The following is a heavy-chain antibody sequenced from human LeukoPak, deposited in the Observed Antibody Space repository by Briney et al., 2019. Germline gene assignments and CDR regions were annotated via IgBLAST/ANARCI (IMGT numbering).Heavy chain of an antibody. D-gene: IGHD3-16*01. J-gene: IGHJ4*02. V-gene: IGHV3-7*01. CDR3: TRVGVGGY. CDR1: GFTFSSYW. CDR2: INQDGSEK. Sequence: GGSLRLSCAASGFTFSSYWMSWVRQAPGKGLEWVANINQDGSEKNYVDSVKGRFTISRDNAKDSLFLQMNSLRADDTAMYFCTRVGVGGYWGQGTLVTVSS.